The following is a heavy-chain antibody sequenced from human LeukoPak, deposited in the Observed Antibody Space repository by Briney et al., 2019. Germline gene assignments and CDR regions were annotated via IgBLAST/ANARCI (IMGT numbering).Heavy chain of an antibody. J-gene: IGHJ4*02. D-gene: IGHD6-19*01. Sequence: ASVKVSCKASGYTXTSYGISWVRQAPGQGLEWMGWISTYNGDTDYARHLQGRVTMTTDASTTTAYMELRTLRSDDTAVYYCARDRSLAVAGTGHLHSWGQGTLVTVSS. V-gene: IGHV1-18*01. CDR1: GYTXTSYG. CDR2: ISTYNGDT. CDR3: ARDRSLAVAGTGHLHS.